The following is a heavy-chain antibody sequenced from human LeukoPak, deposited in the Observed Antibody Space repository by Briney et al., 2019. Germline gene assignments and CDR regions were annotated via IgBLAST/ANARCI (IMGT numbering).Heavy chain of an antibody. CDR3: ARETGYYYDSSGYLVLGWFDL. CDR2: IYTSGST. J-gene: IGHJ5*02. V-gene: IGHV4-4*07. Sequence: SETLSLTCTVSGGSISSYYWSWIRQPAGKGLEWIGRIYTSGSTNYNPSLKSRVTMSVDTSKNQFSLKLSSVTAADTAVYYCARETGYYYDSSGYLVLGWFDLWGQGTLVTVSS. CDR1: GGSISSYY. D-gene: IGHD3-22*01.